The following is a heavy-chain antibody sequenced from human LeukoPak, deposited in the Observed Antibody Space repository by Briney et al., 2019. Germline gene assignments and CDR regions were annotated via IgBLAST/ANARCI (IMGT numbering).Heavy chain of an antibody. J-gene: IGHJ2*01. CDR3: AKEGGDWLTAAAGYLWYFDL. Sequence: GGSLRLSCAASGFTFSSYSMHWVRQAPWKGLEWVSSISSSGTYIYYADSVKGRFTISRDNSKNSLYLQMNSLRAEDTALYYCAKEGGDWLTAAAGYLWYFDLWGRATLVTVSS. D-gene: IGHD6-13*01. CDR1: GFTFSSYS. V-gene: IGHV3-21*04. CDR2: ISSSGTYI.